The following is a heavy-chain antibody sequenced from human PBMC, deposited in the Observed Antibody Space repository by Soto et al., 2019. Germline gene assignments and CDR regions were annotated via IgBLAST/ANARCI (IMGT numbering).Heavy chain of an antibody. V-gene: IGHV4-39*01. CDR3: ATAWCGESQH. CDR1: GGSISSSSYY. Sequence: QLQLQESGPGLVKPSETLSLTCTVSGGSISSSSYYWGWIRQPQGKGLEWNGSNYYSGSTYYNTSLKSGDAISVDTSKDQVSMKLSYVTAADTAVYYCATAWCGESQHWGQGTLVTVSS. J-gene: IGHJ1*01. CDR2: NYYSGST. D-gene: IGHD3-10*01.